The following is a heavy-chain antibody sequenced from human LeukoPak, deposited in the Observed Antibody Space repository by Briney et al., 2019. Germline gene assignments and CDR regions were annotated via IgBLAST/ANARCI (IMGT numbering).Heavy chain of an antibody. J-gene: IGHJ4*02. V-gene: IGHV3-7*01. CDR1: GFTFSSYA. Sequence: GGSLRLSCAASGFTFSSYAMSWVRQAPGKGLEWVANIRHDVSEKHYVESVKGRLTISRDNAKNSLYLQMTSLRDEDTAVYYCARGPAFFDYWGQGTLVTVSS. CDR2: IRHDVSEK. CDR3: ARGPAFFDY.